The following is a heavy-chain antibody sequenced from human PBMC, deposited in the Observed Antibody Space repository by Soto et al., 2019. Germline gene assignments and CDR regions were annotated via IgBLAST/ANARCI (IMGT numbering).Heavy chain of an antibody. CDR3: TTDREDDYIWGSYRYVDY. Sequence: GGSLRLSCAASGFTFSNAWMSWVRQAPGKGLEWVGRIKSKTDGGTTDYAAPVKGRFTISRDDSKNTLYLQMNSLKTEDTAVYYCTTDREDDYIWGSYRYVDYWGQGTLVTVSS. CDR1: GFTFSNAW. D-gene: IGHD3-16*02. V-gene: IGHV3-15*01. CDR2: IKSKTDGGTT. J-gene: IGHJ4*02.